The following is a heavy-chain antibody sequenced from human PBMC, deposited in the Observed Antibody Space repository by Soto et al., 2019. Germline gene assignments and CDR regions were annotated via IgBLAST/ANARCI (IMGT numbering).Heavy chain of an antibody. CDR3: AHCRGGVASF. CDR2: VYWDDDK. J-gene: IGHJ4*02. Sequence: QFTLNESRPALVKPTQTLTLTCTFSGFSLNTRDVGVGWIRQPPGKALEWLGVVYWDDDKTYSPSLKSRITITKDTPKNQVVLRMTKMDPVDTATYYCAHCRGGVASFWGQGTLVTVSS. D-gene: IGHD3-16*01. V-gene: IGHV2-5*02. CDR1: GFSLNTRDVG.